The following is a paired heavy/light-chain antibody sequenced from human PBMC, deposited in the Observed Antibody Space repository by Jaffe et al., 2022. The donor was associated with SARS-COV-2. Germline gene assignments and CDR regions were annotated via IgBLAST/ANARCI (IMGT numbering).Light chain of an antibody. CDR3: YSADRSGNNV. J-gene: IGLJ1*01. V-gene: IGLV3-10*01. CDR1: ALPKKY. Sequence: SYELTQPPSVSVSPGQTARITCSGDALPKKYTYWYRQKSGQAPVLVIYEDIKRPSEIPERFSGSASGTMATLTISGAQMEDEGVYYCYSADRSGNNVFGSGTQVTVL. CDR2: EDI.
Heavy chain of an antibody. V-gene: IGHV3-21*01. CDR1: GFTFSTYN. D-gene: IGHD1-1*01. CDR3: ARGLGSIIWNDPADAFDI. CDR2: ITASSSYL. Sequence: EVQLVESGGGLVEPGGSLRLSCTASGFTFSTYNMNWVRQAPGKGLEWVSFITASSSYLYYTDSVKGRFTISRDNAKNSLYLQMNSLRAEDTAVYYCARGLGSIIWNDPADAFDIWGQGTMVTVSS. J-gene: IGHJ3*02.